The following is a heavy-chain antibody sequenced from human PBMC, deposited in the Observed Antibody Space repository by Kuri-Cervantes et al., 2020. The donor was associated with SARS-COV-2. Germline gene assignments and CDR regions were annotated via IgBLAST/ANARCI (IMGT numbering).Heavy chain of an antibody. V-gene: IGHV4-59*01. CDR3: ARAGEWLFGDAFDI. J-gene: IGHJ3*02. CDR1: GGSFSGYY. CDR2: IYYSGST. D-gene: IGHD3-3*01. Sequence: GSLRLSCAVYGGSFSGYYWSWIRQPPGKGLEWIGYIYYSGSTNYNPSLKSRVTISVDTSKNQFSLKLSSVTAADTAVYYCARAGEWLFGDAFDIWGRGTMVTVSS.